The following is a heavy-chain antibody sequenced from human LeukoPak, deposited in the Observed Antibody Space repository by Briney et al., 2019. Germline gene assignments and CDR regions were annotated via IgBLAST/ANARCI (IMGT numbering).Heavy chain of an antibody. V-gene: IGHV4-34*01. J-gene: IGHJ6*03. CDR1: GGSFSGYY. Sequence: SETLSLTCAVYGGSFSGYYWSWIRQPPGKGLEWIGEINHSGSTNYNPSLKSRVTISVDTSKNQFSLKLSSVTAADTAVYYCASKDSSGWYSDYYYYMDVWGKGTTVTISS. CDR2: INHSGST. CDR3: ASKDSSGWYSDYYYYMDV. D-gene: IGHD6-19*01.